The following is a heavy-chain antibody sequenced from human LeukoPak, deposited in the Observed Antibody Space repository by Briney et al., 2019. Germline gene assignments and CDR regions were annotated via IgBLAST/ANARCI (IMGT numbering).Heavy chain of an antibody. Sequence: SETLSLTCTVSGGSISSYYWSWIRQPPGKGLEWTGYIYYSGSTNYNPSLKSRVTISVDTSKNQFSLKLSSVTAADTAVYYCARGRYYDSSGPFDYWGQGTLVTVSS. J-gene: IGHJ4*02. CDR1: GGSISSYY. CDR2: IYYSGST. CDR3: ARGRYYDSSGPFDY. V-gene: IGHV4-59*01. D-gene: IGHD3-22*01.